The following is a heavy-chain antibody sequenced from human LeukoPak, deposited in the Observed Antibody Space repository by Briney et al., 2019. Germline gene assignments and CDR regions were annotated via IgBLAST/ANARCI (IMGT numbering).Heavy chain of an antibody. V-gene: IGHV3-7*01. CDR2: IKQDGNEK. D-gene: IGHD3-10*01. J-gene: IGHJ6*03. Sequence: GGSLRLSCAASGFTFSTYWMSWVRQAPGKGLEWVANIKQDGNEKYDVDSLKGRFTISRDNAKNSLYLQMNSLRAEDTAVYYCARSPGSGSYWGGTYYYYMDVWGKGTTVTVSS. CDR3: ARSPGSGSYWGGTYYYYMDV. CDR1: GFTFSTYW.